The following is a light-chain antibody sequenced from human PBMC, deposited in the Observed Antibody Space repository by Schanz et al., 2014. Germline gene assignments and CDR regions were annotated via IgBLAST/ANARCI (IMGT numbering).Light chain of an antibody. V-gene: IGKV3-11*01. CDR3: QHCTDTVT. CDR1: QSVSSY. Sequence: EIVLTQSPATLSLSPGERATLSCRASQSVSSYLAWYQQKPGQAPRLLIYDASNRATGIPARFSGSGSGTDFTLTISSLEPEDFAVDYCQHCTDTVTFGQGTNLEIK. CDR2: DAS. J-gene: IGKJ2*01.